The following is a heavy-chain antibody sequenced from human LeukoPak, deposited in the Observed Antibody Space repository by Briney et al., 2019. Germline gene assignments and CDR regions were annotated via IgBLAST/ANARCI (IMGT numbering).Heavy chain of an antibody. CDR2: ISAYNGNT. V-gene: IGHV1-18*01. CDR3: ARDRRIVGATGDAFDI. J-gene: IGHJ3*02. D-gene: IGHD1-26*01. Sequence: ASVKVSCKASGYTFTSYGISWVRQAPGQGLEWMGWISAYNGNTNYAQKLQGRVTMTTDTSTSTAYMELRSLRSDDTAVYYCARDRRIVGATGDAFDIWGQGTMVTVSS. CDR1: GYTFTSYG.